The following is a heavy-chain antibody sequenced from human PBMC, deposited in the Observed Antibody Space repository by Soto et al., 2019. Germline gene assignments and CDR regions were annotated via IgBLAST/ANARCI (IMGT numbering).Heavy chain of an antibody. V-gene: IGHV2-5*01. D-gene: IGHD3-16*01. J-gene: IGHJ4*02. CDR2: IYWNADK. CDR3: ASGGGGVCFDY. Sequence: QITLKESGPTLVKPTQTLTLTCTFSGFSLSTSGVGVGWIRQPPGKALEWLALIYWNADKRYSPSLKSRLTSTKYSPQKQVVHTMTNIDPVDTATYCCASGGGGVCFDYWCQGTLVTVSS. CDR1: GFSLSTSGVG.